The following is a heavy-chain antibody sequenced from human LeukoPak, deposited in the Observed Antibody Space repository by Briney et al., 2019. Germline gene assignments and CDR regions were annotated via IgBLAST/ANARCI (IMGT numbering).Heavy chain of an antibody. CDR2: XYYSGST. CDR1: GGSIXSGXXY. D-gene: IGHD2-2*01. CDR3: ARERGRYCSSTSCRDPNWFDP. V-gene: IGHV4-30-4*08. J-gene: IGHJ5*02. Sequence: TXXGGSIXSGXXYWSWIRQPPGXXLXXIVXXYYSGSTYYNPSLKSRVTTSVDTSKNKFSQKLSSVTAADTAVYYCARERGRYCSSTSCRDPNWFDPWGQGTLVTVSS.